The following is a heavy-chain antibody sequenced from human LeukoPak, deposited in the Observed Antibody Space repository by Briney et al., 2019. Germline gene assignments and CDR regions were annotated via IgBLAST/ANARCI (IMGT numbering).Heavy chain of an antibody. V-gene: IGHV3-23*01. Sequence: GGSLRLSCAASGFTFSSYAMGWVRQAPGKGLEWVSAISGSGGSTYYADSVKGRFTISRDNSKNTLYLQMGSLRAEDMAVYYCARGGQRGYYYYYMDVWGKGTTVTVSS. CDR2: ISGSGGST. D-gene: IGHD3-16*01. CDR3: ARGGQRGYYYYYMDV. J-gene: IGHJ6*03. CDR1: GFTFSSYA.